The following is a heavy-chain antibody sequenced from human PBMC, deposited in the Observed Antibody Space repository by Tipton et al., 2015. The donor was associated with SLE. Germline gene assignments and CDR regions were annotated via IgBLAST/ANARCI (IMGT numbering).Heavy chain of an antibody. J-gene: IGHJ4*02. CDR1: GGSISGYY. CDR2: VYSSGST. CDR3: ARGSTAQLERRRGHFDY. D-gene: IGHD1-1*01. Sequence: TLSLTCTVSGGSISGYYWSWIRQPPGKGLEWIGYVYSSGSTNYNPSLRSRVTISVDTSKNQFSLNLSSVTAADTAVYFCARGSTAQLERRRGHFDYWGQGTLVTVSS. V-gene: IGHV4-59*01.